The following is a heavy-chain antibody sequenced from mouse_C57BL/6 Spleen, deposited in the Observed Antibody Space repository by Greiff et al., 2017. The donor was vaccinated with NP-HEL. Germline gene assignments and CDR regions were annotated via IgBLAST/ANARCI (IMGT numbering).Heavy chain of an antibody. CDR1: GYTFTSYT. CDR2: INPSSGYT. V-gene: IGHV1-4*01. J-gene: IGHJ2*01. CDR3: ARSDFNWVAFDY. D-gene: IGHD4-1*01. Sequence: VQLQESGAELARPGASVKMSCKASGYTFTSYTMHWVKQRPGQGLEWIGYINPSSGYTKYNQKFKDKATLTADKSSSTAYMQLSSLTSEDSAVYYCARSDFNWVAFDYWGQGTTLTVSS.